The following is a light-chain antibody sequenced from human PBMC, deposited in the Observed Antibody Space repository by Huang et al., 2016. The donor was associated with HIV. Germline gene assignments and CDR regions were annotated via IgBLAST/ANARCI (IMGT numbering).Light chain of an antibody. J-gene: IGKJ1*01. CDR1: QSVSTY. CDR2: DTS. CDR3: QLRDNWSWT. Sequence: DIVLTQSPATLSLSPGERATLSCRASQSVSTYLAWYQQKPGQAPRLLIYDTSNRATDIPVRFSGSGSETDFTLTINSLEPEDFAVYYCQLRDNWSWTFGQGTKVEIK. V-gene: IGKV3-11*01.